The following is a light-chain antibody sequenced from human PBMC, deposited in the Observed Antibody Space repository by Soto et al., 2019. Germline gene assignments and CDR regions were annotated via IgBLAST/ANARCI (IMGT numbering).Light chain of an antibody. CDR1: HSVSSSY. CDR3: QQFSIYPLT. CDR2: GAS. V-gene: IGKV3-20*01. Sequence: IMLTQCPGTLSLSSGERATLSCRAIHSVSSSYLAWYQQNPGQAPRLLIYGASSRATGILDRFSGSGSGTDFPFTISRMEPEDFAVYYCQQFSIYPLTFGGGSKVDIK. J-gene: IGKJ4*01.